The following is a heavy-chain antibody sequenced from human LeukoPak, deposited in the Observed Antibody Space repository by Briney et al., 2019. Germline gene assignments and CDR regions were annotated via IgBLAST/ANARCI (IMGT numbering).Heavy chain of an antibody. Sequence: PGGSLRLSCAASGFTFSSNRMTWVRQAPGKGLEWVANIKQDGSEKQYVDSVKGRFTISRDNAKNSLYLQMNSLRVEDTAVYYCARDPYNTGGYAAFDIWGQGTMVTVSS. CDR1: GFTFSSNR. CDR3: ARDPYNTGGYAAFDI. D-gene: IGHD3-22*01. CDR2: IKQDGSEK. V-gene: IGHV3-7*01. J-gene: IGHJ3*02.